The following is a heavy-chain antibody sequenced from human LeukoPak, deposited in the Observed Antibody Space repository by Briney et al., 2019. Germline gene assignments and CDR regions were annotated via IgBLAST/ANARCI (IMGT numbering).Heavy chain of an antibody. V-gene: IGHV3-7*01. D-gene: IGHD5-24*01. Sequence: PGGSLRLSCAAPGFTFSSYWMSWVRQAPGKGLEWVANIKQEGSEKYYVDSVKGRFTIPRDNAKNSLYLHMNSLRAEDPAVYYCARGVRWLHVYYYYMDVWGKGTTVTVSS. CDR2: IKQEGSEK. CDR3: ARGVRWLHVYYYYMDV. CDR1: GFTFSSYW. J-gene: IGHJ6*03.